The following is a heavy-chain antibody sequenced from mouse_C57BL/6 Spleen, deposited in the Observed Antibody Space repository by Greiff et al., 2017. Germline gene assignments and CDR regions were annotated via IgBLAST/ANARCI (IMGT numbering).Heavy chain of an antibody. CDR2: IWSGGST. CDR1: GFSLTSYG. J-gene: IGHJ1*03. V-gene: IGHV2-2*01. Sequence: QVQLQQPGPGLVQPSQSLSITCTVSGFSLTSYGVHWVRQSPGKGLEWLGVIWSGGSTDYNAAFISRLSISKDNSKSQVFFKMNSLQADDTAIYYCARNDYDSYWYFDVWGTGTTVTVSS. CDR3: ARNDYDSYWYFDV. D-gene: IGHD2-4*01.